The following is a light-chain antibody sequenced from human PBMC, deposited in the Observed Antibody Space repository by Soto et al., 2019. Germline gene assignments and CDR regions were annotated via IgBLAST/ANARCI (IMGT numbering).Light chain of an antibody. CDR1: SSDVGGYDY. CDR3: SSYTRSSTFV. Sequence: QSALTQPASVSGSPGQSITISCTGTSSDVGGYDYVSWYQQLPGKAPKLLIYDVNNRPSGVSHRFSGSKSGNTASLTISGLQVDDEADYYGSSYTRSSTFVFGTGTKVTVL. V-gene: IGLV2-14*01. J-gene: IGLJ1*01. CDR2: DVN.